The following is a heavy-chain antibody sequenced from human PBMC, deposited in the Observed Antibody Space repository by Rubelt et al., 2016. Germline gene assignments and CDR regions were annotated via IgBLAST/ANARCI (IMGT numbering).Heavy chain of an antibody. Sequence: EEQLVQSGGGLAQPGGSLRLSCAASGFTFMNNAMTWVRQAPGKGLEWVSSSRGSGRRHEYADAEKPLALQMNSRGADDTAVYYCAKTVGEDYYYYGMDVWGQGTTVTVSS. CDR2: SRGSGRRH. J-gene: IGHJ6*02. CDR3: AKTVGEDYYYYGMDV. CDR1: GFTFMNNA. D-gene: IGHD3-10*01. V-gene: IGHV3-23*04.